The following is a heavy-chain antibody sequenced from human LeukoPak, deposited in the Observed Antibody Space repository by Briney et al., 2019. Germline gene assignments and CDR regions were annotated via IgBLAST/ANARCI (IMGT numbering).Heavy chain of an antibody. CDR1: GGSISSYY. D-gene: IGHD3-22*01. V-gene: IGHV4-59*08. CDR2: IYYSGST. CDR3: ARRVMNYDSSGYYFDY. Sequence: SETLSLTCTVSGGSISSYYWSWIRQPPGKGLEWIGYIYYSGSTNYNPSLKSRVTISVDTSKNQFSLKMSSVTAADTAVYYCARRVMNYDSSGYYFDYWGQGILVTVSS. J-gene: IGHJ4*02.